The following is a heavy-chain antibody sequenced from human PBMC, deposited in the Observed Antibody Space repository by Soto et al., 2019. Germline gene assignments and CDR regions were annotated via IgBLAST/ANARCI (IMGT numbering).Heavy chain of an antibody. CDR1: GGSVSGGRYY. V-gene: IGHV4-31*03. Sequence: SETLSLTCNVSGGSVSGGRYYWNWIRQHPGKGLEWIGNIYDNGITYYNPSLKSRVIISEDTSKNQFSLRLSSVTAADTAVYYCTRDRGFGMDVWGQGTTVTVSS. CDR2: IYDNGIT. CDR3: TRDRGFGMDV. J-gene: IGHJ6*02.